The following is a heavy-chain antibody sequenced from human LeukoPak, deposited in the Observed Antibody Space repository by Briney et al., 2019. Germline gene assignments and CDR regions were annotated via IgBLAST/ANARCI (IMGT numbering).Heavy chain of an antibody. J-gene: IGHJ4*02. V-gene: IGHV3-49*03. Sequence: GGSLRLSCAASGFTFSSYAMSWLRQAPGKGLEWVGFIRSKAYGGTTEYAASVKGRFTISRDDSKSIAYLQMNSLKTEDTAVYYCTKAYYDSSGVPDYWGQGTLVTVSS. CDR2: IRSKAYGGTT. CDR1: GFTFSSYA. D-gene: IGHD3-22*01. CDR3: TKAYYDSSGVPDY.